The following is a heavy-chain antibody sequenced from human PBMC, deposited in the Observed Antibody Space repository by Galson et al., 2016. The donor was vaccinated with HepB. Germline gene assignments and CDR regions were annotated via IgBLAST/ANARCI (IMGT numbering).Heavy chain of an antibody. V-gene: IGHV3-74*01. CDR1: GFTFSNYW. CDR2: IDEDGCET. CDR3: TRDTFGPTDS. D-gene: IGHD3-16*01. J-gene: IGHJ4*02. Sequence: SLRLSCAASGFTFSNYWMHWVRQTPGKGLVWVSRIDEDGCETSYADSVKGRFTISRDNAKNTLYLQMNSLRVEDTAVYYCTRDTFGPTDSWGQGTLVSVSP.